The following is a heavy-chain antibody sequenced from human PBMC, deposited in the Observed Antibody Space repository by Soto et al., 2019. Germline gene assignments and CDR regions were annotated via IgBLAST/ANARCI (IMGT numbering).Heavy chain of an antibody. Sequence: GESLKISCKASGYSFHTYWIGWVRQMPGKGLEWMGIIYPGDSDTRYSPSFQGQVTVSADKSISTAYLQWSSLKASDTAIYYCARPDGSGWWQYWGQGTLVTVSS. CDR3: ARPDGSGWWQY. CDR2: IYPGDSDT. J-gene: IGHJ4*02. D-gene: IGHD6-19*01. CDR1: GYSFHTYW. V-gene: IGHV5-51*01.